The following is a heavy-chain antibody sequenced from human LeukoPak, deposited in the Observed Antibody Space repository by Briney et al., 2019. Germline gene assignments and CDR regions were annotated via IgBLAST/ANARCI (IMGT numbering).Heavy chain of an antibody. CDR2: INPNSGGT. Sequence: ASVKVSCKASGGTFTGYYMHWVRQAPGQGLEWMGWINPNSGGTNYAQKFQGRVTMTRDTSISTAYMELSRLRSDDTAVYYCARADWSGYAGREYYFDYWGQGTLVTVSS. D-gene: IGHD3-3*01. V-gene: IGHV1-2*02. CDR3: ARADWSGYAGREYYFDY. J-gene: IGHJ4*02. CDR1: GGTFTGYY.